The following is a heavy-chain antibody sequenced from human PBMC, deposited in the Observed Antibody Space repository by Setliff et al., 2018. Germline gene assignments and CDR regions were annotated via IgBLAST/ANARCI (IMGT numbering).Heavy chain of an antibody. D-gene: IGHD3-10*01. V-gene: IGHV1-46*01. CDR3: ARGSYYYGSGSYYSV. J-gene: IGHJ4*02. Sequence: ASVKVSCKASGHTFSSFSNYGISWVRQAPGQGLEWMGIINPSGGSTSYAQKFQGRVTITADKSTSTAYMELSSLRSEDTAVYYCARGSYYYGSGSYYSVWGQGTLVTVSS. CDR1: GHTFSSFSNY. CDR2: INPSGGST.